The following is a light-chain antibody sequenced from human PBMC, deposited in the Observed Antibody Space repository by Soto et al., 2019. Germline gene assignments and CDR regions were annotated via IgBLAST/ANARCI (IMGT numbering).Light chain of an antibody. CDR1: STDVGAYNY. CDR3: SSYASSRLYV. J-gene: IGLJ1*01. V-gene: IGLV2-14*01. CDR2: DVT. Sequence: SVLERPASVSGAPREAVTLSFPRTSTDVGAYNYVSWYQQHPGKAPKLIISDVTDRPSGVSNRFSGSKSGNTASLTISGLQAEDEADYYCSSYASSRLYVFGTGTKVTVL.